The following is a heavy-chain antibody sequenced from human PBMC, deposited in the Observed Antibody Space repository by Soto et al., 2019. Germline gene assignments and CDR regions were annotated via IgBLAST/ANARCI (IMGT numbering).Heavy chain of an antibody. CDR1: GGPFSTYS. D-gene: IGHD3-3*01. CDR3: ARGSVGVVPPDY. CDR2: IITSFGIT. Sequence: QVQLVQSGAEVQKPGSSVRVSCKASGGPFSTYSFGWVRQAPGQGLEWMGGIITSFGITNYAEKFQVRVTFSADESARTVYMELSSLRSDDTAVYYCARGSVGVVPPDYWGQGTLVSVSS. J-gene: IGHJ4*02. V-gene: IGHV1-69*01.